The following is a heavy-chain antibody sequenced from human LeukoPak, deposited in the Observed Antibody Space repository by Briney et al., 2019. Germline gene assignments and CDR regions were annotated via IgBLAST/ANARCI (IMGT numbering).Heavy chain of an antibody. V-gene: IGHV3-30*04. Sequence: GRSLRLSCAASGFTFSSYAMHWVRRAPGKGLEWMALISYDGSNKYYADSVKGRFTISRDNSKNTLYLQMNSLRAEDTAVYYCARDSHQLPANDAFDIWGQGTMVTVSS. CDR2: ISYDGSNK. D-gene: IGHD2-2*01. J-gene: IGHJ3*02. CDR1: GFTFSSYA. CDR3: ARDSHQLPANDAFDI.